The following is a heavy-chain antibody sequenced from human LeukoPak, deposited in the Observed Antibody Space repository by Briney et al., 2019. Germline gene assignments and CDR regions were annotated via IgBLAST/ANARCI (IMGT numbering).Heavy chain of an antibody. CDR1: GFTFSSYA. CDR3: AKDRGYNYGLFDY. J-gene: IGHJ4*02. V-gene: IGHV3-23*01. Sequence: GGSLRLSCEASGFTFSSYAMSWVRQAPGKGLEWVSGLSGNGDNTYYADSVKGRFTISRDNSKNTVYLQMNSLRAEDTAVYYCAKDRGYNYGLFDYWGQGTLVTVSS. CDR2: LSGNGDNT. D-gene: IGHD5-18*01.